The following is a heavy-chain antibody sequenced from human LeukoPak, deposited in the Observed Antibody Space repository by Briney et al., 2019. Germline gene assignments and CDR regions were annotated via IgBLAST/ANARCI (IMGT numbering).Heavy chain of an antibody. D-gene: IGHD3-16*02. Sequence: AAVKVSCKASGGTFISYAISWVGRAPGQGLEWRGGIIPIFGIANYAQKFQGRGTITADKSTSTAYMELSSLRSEDTAVYYCAKPGRYDYVWGSYRYSDAFDIWGQGTMVTVSS. J-gene: IGHJ3*02. CDR2: IIPIFGIA. CDR3: AKPGRYDYVWGSYRYSDAFDI. CDR1: GGTFISYA. V-gene: IGHV1-69*17.